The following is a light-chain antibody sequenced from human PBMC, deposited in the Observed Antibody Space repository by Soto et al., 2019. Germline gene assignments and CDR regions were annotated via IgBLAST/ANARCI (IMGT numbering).Light chain of an antibody. Sequence: QSALTQPASVSGSPGQSITISCTGTSSVVGGYNYVSWYQQHPGKAPKLMIYDVSNRPSGVSNRFSGSKSGNTASLTISGLQAEDEADYYCSSYTSSSTLVVFGTGTKVTVL. CDR3: SSYTSSSTLVV. V-gene: IGLV2-14*01. CDR1: SSVVGGYNY. CDR2: DVS. J-gene: IGLJ1*01.